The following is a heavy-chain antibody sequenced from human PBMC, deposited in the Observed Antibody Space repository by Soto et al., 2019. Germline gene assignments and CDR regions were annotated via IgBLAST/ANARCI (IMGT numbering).Heavy chain of an antibody. CDR2: VFSSVSA. J-gene: IGHJ4*02. CDR3: ARDGMTTGDT. CDR1: GVSVRSYT. V-gene: IGHV4-4*07. Sequence: LSLTCIVSGVSVRSYTWSWVRQPANKGLEWIGRVFSSVSATYNPSLKSRVSISMDTPENRISLKLDSVTAADAGVYFCARDGMTTGDTWGPGTLVTVPQ. D-gene: IGHD2-21*02.